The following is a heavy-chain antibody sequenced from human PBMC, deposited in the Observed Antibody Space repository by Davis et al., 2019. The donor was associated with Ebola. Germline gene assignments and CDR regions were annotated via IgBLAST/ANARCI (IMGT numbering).Heavy chain of an antibody. Sequence: PGGSLRLSCAASGFTFSSYAMSWVRQAPGKGLEWVSAISGSGGSTYYADSVKGRFTISRDNSKNTLYLQMNSLRAEDTAVYYCALRWGIFGVVRVYWGQGTLVTVSS. CDR2: ISGSGGST. V-gene: IGHV3-23*01. D-gene: IGHD3-3*01. CDR3: ALRWGIFGVVRVY. CDR1: GFTFSSYA. J-gene: IGHJ4*02.